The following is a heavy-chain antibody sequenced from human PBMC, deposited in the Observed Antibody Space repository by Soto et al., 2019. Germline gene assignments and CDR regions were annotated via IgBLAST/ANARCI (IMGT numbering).Heavy chain of an antibody. D-gene: IGHD6-19*01. CDR1: GFTFSSYA. J-gene: IGHJ4*02. CDR2: ISGSGGST. CDR3: ARGVAGTLYLDY. Sequence: PGGSLRLSCAASGFTFSSYAMSWVRQAPGKGLEWVSAISGSGGSTYYADSVKGRFTISRDNSKNTLYLQMNSLRAEDTAVYYCARGVAGTLYLDYWGQGTLVTVSS. V-gene: IGHV3-23*01.